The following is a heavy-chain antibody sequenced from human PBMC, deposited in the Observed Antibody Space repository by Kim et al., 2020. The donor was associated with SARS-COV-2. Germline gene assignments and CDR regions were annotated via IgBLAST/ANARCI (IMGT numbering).Heavy chain of an antibody. CDR1: GFTFNNYA. V-gene: IGHV3-23*01. CDR3: AMVSSGNSGWFEYIQN. Sequence: GGSLRLSCAASGFTFNNYAMSWVRQAPGKGLEWVSGIRDNGASTKYADSVKGRFSISRDNSKNTLYLQMDSLRAEDTAVYYCAMVSSGNSGWFEYIQNWGQGTLVTVSS. D-gene: IGHD6-19*01. J-gene: IGHJ1*01. CDR2: IRDNGAST.